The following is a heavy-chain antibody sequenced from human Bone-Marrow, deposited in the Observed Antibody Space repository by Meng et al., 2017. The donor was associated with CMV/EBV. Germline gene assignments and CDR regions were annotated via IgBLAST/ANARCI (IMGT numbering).Heavy chain of an antibody. V-gene: IGHV3-21*01. CDR3: ARAPYYDFWSGYYWGFDY. Sequence: GGSLRLSCAASGFTFSSYSMNWVRQAPGKGLEWVSSISSSSSYIYYADSVKGRFTISRDNAKNSLYLQMNSLRAEDTAVYYCARAPYYDFWSGYYWGFDYWGQGTLVTVSS. J-gene: IGHJ4*02. CDR2: ISSSSSYI. CDR1: GFTFSSYS. D-gene: IGHD3-3*01.